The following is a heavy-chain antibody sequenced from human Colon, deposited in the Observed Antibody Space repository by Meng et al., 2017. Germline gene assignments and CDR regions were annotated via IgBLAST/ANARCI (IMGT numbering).Heavy chain of an antibody. Sequence: SETLSLTCTVSGCSISSYYWSWIRQPPGKGLEWIGYIYDSGSTNYNSSLKSRVTISVDTSKNQFSLRVSSVTAADTAVYYCARGTNGGYCSGGSCYRFDYWGQGTLVTVSS. CDR2: IYDSGST. D-gene: IGHD2-15*01. V-gene: IGHV4-59*01. CDR1: GCSISSYY. CDR3: ARGTNGGYCSGGSCYRFDY. J-gene: IGHJ4*02.